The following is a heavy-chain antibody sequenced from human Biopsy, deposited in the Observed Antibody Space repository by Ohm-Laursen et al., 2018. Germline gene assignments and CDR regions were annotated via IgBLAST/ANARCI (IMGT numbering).Heavy chain of an antibody. J-gene: IGHJ6*02. CDR2: INHSGRT. Sequence: LSLTCAVYGESFNGYYWSWLRQTPGKGLEWIGEINHSGRTNYNPSLKSRVTISVDTSKNQFSLKVRSVTAADTAVYYCVRGVDYYDPYHYYALDVWGQGTTVTVSS. D-gene: IGHD3-22*01. V-gene: IGHV4-34*01. CDR1: GESFNGYY. CDR3: VRGVDYYDPYHYYALDV.